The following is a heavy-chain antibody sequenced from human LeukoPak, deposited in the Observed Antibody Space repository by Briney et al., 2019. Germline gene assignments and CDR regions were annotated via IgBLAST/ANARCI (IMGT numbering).Heavy chain of an antibody. D-gene: IGHD3-3*01. V-gene: IGHV5-51*01. CDR1: GYSFTSYW. Sequence: GESLKISCKGSGYSFTSYWIGWVRQMPGKGLEWMGFIYPGDSDSRYSPSFQGQVTISADKSISTAYLQWSSLKASDTAMYYCARRITIFGVVSDYYYMGVWGKGTTVTVSS. J-gene: IGHJ6*03. CDR2: IYPGDSDS. CDR3: ARRITIFGVVSDYYYMGV.